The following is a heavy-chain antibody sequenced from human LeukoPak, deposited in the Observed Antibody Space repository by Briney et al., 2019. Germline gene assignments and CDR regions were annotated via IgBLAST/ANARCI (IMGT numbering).Heavy chain of an antibody. CDR2: MNPKSGGT. Sequence: ASVKVSCKSSGYTFTRYYMHWVRQAPGQGGEGMGWMNPKSGGTKYAQKFQGRVSMTRETSISTAYMELSRLRSDDTAVYYCARSQSCSGGSCYLDSWGQGTLVTVSS. D-gene: IGHD2-15*01. V-gene: IGHV1-2*02. CDR3: ARSQSCSGGSCYLDS. J-gene: IGHJ4*02. CDR1: GYTFTRYY.